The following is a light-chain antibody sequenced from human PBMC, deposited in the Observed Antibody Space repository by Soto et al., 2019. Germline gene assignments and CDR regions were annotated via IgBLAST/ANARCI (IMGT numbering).Light chain of an antibody. J-gene: IGLJ3*02. Sequence: QAVVTQPASVSGSPGQSITISCTGTSSDIGAYNDVSWYQQHPGKAPKLMIYDVSNWPSGVSNRVSGSKSGNTASLTISGLQPEDEADYYCSSYTSSSTLVFGGGTKLTVL. CDR1: SSDIGAYND. V-gene: IGLV2-14*01. CDR3: SSYTSSSTLV. CDR2: DVS.